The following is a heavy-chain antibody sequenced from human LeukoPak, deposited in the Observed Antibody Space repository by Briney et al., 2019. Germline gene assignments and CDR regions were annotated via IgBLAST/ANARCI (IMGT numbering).Heavy chain of an antibody. J-gene: IGHJ4*02. CDR2: INPNSGGT. Sequence: ASVKVSCKASGHTFTGYYIHWVRQAPGQGLEWMGRINPNSGGTNYAQKFQGRVTMTRDTSISTVYMELSRLGSDDAAVYYCARGTSYTSGWWIYFDYWGQGTLVTVSS. V-gene: IGHV1-2*06. CDR3: ARGTSYTSGWWIYFDY. D-gene: IGHD6-19*01. CDR1: GHTFTGYY.